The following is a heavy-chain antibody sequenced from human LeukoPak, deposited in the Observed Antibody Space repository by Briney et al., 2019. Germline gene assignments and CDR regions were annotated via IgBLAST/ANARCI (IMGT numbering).Heavy chain of an antibody. CDR1: GFTFDDYA. CDR2: ISWSSGSI. D-gene: IGHD2-21*01. V-gene: IGHV3-9*03. Sequence: GRSLRLSCAASGFTFDDYAMHWVRQAPGKGLEWVSGISWSSGSIAYADSVKGRFTISRDNAENSLYLQLNSLRAEGMAFYYCARGGGTYLDWYFDFWGRGTLVTVSS. CDR3: ARGGGTYLDWYFDF. J-gene: IGHJ2*01.